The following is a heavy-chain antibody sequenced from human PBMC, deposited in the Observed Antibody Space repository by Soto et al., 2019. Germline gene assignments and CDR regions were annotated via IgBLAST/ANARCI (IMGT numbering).Heavy chain of an antibody. CDR3: ARGLVRRVYYYDISGYSPRYYIDY. J-gene: IGHJ4*02. CDR2: INHSGST. D-gene: IGHD3-22*01. V-gene: IGHV4-34*01. Sequence: PSETLSLTCAVYGGSFSGYYWSWIRQPPGKGLEWIGEINHSGSTNYNPSLKSRVTISVDTSKNQFSLKLSSVTAADTAVYYCARGLVRRVYYYDISGYSPRYYIDYWGQGTLVTVSS. CDR1: GGSFSGYY.